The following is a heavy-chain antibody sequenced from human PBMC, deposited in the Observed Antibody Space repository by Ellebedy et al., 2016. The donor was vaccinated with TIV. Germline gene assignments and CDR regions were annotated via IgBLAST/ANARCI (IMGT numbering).Heavy chain of an antibody. J-gene: IGHJ3*01. CDR1: GGSISSYY. Sequence: SETLSLTCTVSGGSISSYYWSWIRQPPGKGLECIGYIYYSGSTNYNPSLQSRVTMSVDTSKSQFSLRLTSVTAADTAVYYCAKWNGGWYAFEVWGQGTKVTVSS. V-gene: IGHV4-59*01. CDR3: AKWNGGWYAFEV. D-gene: IGHD6-19*01. CDR2: IYYSGST.